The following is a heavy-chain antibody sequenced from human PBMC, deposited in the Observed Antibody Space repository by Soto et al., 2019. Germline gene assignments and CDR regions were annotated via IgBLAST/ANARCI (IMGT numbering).Heavy chain of an antibody. V-gene: IGHV5-51*01. D-gene: IGHD5-12*01. CDR2: IYPGDSDT. J-gene: IGHJ6*02. CDR3: ARTRGYTSTYYYYYGMDV. Sequence: GESLKISCHVSGYAFMTYWVSWVRQMPGKGLEWMGIIYPGDSDTRYSPSFQGQVTISVDKSISTAYLQWSSLKASDTAMYFCARTRGYTSTYYYYYGMDVWGQGTTVTVSS. CDR1: GYAFMTYW.